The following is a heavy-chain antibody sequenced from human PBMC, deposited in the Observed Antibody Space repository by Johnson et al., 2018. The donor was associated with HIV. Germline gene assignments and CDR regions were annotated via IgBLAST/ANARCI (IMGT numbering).Heavy chain of an antibody. V-gene: IGHV3-30*14. Sequence: VQLVESGGGLVRPGGSLRLSCAASGFTFSSYAMHWVRQAPGKGLEWVAVVSYDGTNKYYADSVKGRFTISRDNSKNTLYLQMNSLRAEDTAVYYCARACRDGYTCDAFDIWGQGTMVTVSS. CDR1: GFTFSSYA. CDR3: ARACRDGYTCDAFDI. J-gene: IGHJ3*02. CDR2: VSYDGTNK. D-gene: IGHD5-24*01.